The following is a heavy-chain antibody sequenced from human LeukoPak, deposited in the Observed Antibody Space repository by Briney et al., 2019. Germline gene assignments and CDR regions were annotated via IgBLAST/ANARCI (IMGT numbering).Heavy chain of an antibody. D-gene: IGHD3-22*01. V-gene: IGHV3-30*18. CDR1: GFTFSSYG. CDR3: AKDLGYYYDSSGYPNWFDP. CDR2: ISYDGSNK. Sequence: GGSLRLSCAASGFTFSSYGMHWVRQAPGKGLEWVAVISYDGSNKYYADSVKGRFTISRDNSKNTLYLQMNSLRAEDTAVYYCAKDLGYYYDSSGYPNWFDPWGQGTLVTVSS. J-gene: IGHJ5*02.